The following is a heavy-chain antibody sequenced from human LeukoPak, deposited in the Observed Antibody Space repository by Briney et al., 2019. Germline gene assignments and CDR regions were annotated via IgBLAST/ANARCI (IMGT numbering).Heavy chain of an antibody. CDR1: GGSISSYY. CDR3: ARHSYYDILTGYYMGGPNDY. Sequence: SETLSLTCTVSGGSISSYYWSWLRQPPGKGLEWIGYIYYSGSTNYNPSLKSRVTIPVDTSKNQFSLKLSSVTAADTAVYYCARHSYYDILTGYYMGGPNDYWGQGTLVTVSS. V-gene: IGHV4-59*01. D-gene: IGHD3-9*01. CDR2: IYYSGST. J-gene: IGHJ4*02.